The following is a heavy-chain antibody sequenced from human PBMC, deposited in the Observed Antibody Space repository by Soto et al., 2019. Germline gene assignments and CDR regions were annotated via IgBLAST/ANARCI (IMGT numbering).Heavy chain of an antibody. Sequence: PGESLKISCKGSGYSFTSYWISWVRQMPGKGLEWMGRIDPSDSYTNYSPSFQGHVTISADKSISTAYLQWSSLKASDTAMYYCASGSGTPKYYYGMDVWGKGTTVTVSS. CDR2: IDPSDSYT. J-gene: IGHJ6*04. D-gene: IGHD3-10*01. CDR1: GYSFTSYW. CDR3: ASGSGTPKYYYGMDV. V-gene: IGHV5-10-1*01.